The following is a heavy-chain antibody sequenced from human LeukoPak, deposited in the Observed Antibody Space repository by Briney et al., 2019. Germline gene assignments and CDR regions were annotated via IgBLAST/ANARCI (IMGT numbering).Heavy chain of an antibody. J-gene: IGHJ6*02. CDR2: IIPIFGTA. D-gene: IGHD3-22*01. CDR1: RGTFISYA. Sequence: SVKVSFKASRGTFISYAISWVRQAPGQGLEWMGGIIPIFGTANYAQKFQGRVTITADESTSTAYMELSSLRSEDTAVYYCARDWDYYDQPRTSDPYYYYGMDVWGQGTTVTVSS. CDR3: ARDWDYYDQPRTSDPYYYYGMDV. V-gene: IGHV1-69*01.